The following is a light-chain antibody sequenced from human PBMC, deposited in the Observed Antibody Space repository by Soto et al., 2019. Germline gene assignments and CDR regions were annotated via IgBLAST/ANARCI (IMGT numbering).Light chain of an antibody. CDR1: SSDVGAYNL. CDR3: ASITTTNFV. CDR2: EVS. Sequence: QSALTQPASVSGSPGQSITISCTGTSSDVGAYNLVSWYQHHPDKAPKLMISEVSNRPSGVSDRFSGSKSGNTASLTISGLQAEDADDYYCASITTTNFVFGTGTKVTVL. V-gene: IGLV2-14*01. J-gene: IGLJ1*01.